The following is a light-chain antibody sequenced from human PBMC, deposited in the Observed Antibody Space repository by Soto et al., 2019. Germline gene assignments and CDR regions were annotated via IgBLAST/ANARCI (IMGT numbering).Light chain of an antibody. CDR3: ETWDSNTHTV. CDR2: LEGSGSY. CDR1: SGHSSYI. Sequence: QLVLTQSSSASASLGSSVKLTCTLSSGHSSYIIAWHQQQPGKAPRYLMKLEGSGSYNRGNGVPDRCSGSSSGADRYLTISNLQVEDEADYYCETWDSNTHTVFGGGTKLTVL. V-gene: IGLV4-60*02. J-gene: IGLJ3*02.